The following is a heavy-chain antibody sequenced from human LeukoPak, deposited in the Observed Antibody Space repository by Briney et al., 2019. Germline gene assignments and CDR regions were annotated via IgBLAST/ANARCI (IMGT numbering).Heavy chain of an antibody. V-gene: IGHV4-59*01. D-gene: IGHD3-16*01. CDR1: GGSISSYY. Sequence: PSETLSLTCTVSGGSISSYYWSWIRQPPGKGLEWIGYIYYSGCTNYNPSLKSRVTISVDTSKNQFSLKLSSVTAADTAVYYCARDYPGDYYFDYWGQGTLVTVSS. CDR3: ARDYPGDYYFDY. CDR2: IYYSGCT. J-gene: IGHJ4*02.